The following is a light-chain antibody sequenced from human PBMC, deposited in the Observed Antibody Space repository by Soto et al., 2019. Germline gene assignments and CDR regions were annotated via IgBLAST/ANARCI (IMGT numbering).Light chain of an antibody. V-gene: IGLV2-14*01. J-gene: IGLJ2*01. Sequence: QSALTQPASVSGSPGQSITISCTGTSSDVGGYNYVSWYQQHPGKAPKLMIYEVSNRPSGVSNRFSDSKSGNTAYLTISGLQAEDEADYYCSSYTSSSTLDVVFGGGTKLTVL. CDR3: SSYTSSSTLDVV. CDR1: SSDVGGYNY. CDR2: EVS.